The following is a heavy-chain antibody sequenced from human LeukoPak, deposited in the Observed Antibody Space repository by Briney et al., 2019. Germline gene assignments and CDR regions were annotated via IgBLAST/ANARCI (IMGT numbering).Heavy chain of an antibody. CDR1: GFTFSLYW. V-gene: IGHV3-7*01. Sequence: GGSLRLSCAASGFTFSLYWMNSVRQAPGKGLEWVASIMKDGSEKYYVDSVKGRFTISRDNAKDSLYLQMNSLRAEDTAVYYCAKARPGDTFDFWGQGTLVTVSS. J-gene: IGHJ4*02. CDR2: IMKDGSEK. D-gene: IGHD4-17*01. CDR3: AKARPGDTFDF.